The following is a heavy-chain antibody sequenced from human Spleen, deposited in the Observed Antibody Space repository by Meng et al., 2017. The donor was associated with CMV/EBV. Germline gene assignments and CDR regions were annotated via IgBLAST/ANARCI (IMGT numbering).Heavy chain of an antibody. CDR1: GGSFSDYY. D-gene: IGHD6-13*01. J-gene: IGHJ4*02. V-gene: IGHV4-59*01. Sequence: SETLSLTCGIYGGSFSDYYWSWIRQPPGQGLEWIGYIYYTGSTFYNPSLKSRVTISVDTSKNQFSLEVNSVTAADTAVYYCAKDRTSSWPTFDYWGQGTLVTVSS. CDR2: IYYTGST. CDR3: AKDRTSSWPTFDY.